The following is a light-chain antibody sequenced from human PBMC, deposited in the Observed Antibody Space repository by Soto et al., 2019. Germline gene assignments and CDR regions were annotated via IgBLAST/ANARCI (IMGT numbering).Light chain of an antibody. CDR3: QQYKNWPL. J-gene: IGKJ5*01. Sequence: IVMTQSPATLSVSPGERVTPSCTASQSVSSHVAWYQQKPGQAPRLLLYGASTRATGIPARFSGSGGGTDFTLTISSVQSEDFAVYYCQQYKNWPLFGQGTRLEIK. CDR1: QSVSSH. CDR2: GAS. V-gene: IGKV3-15*01.